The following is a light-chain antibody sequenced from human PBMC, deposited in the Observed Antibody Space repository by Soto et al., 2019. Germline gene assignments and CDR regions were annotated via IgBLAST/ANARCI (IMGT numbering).Light chain of an antibody. Sequence: TQATRILSSPPGQRATVSCRASQSVSSSYLAWYRQKPCQDPSRLIYGASSRATGIPDRCSGSGSGKDFTITIRTLDLADFALYYWQQYGSIFGQGTRLEIK. J-gene: IGKJ5*01. CDR1: QSVSSSY. CDR2: GAS. CDR3: QQYGSI. V-gene: IGKV3-20*01.